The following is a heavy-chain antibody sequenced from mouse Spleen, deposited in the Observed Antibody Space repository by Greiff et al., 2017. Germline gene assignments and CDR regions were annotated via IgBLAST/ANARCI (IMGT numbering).Heavy chain of an antibody. V-gene: IGHV5-17*01. CDR3: ARGRTTMVTFYAMDY. CDR1: GFTFSDYG. D-gene: IGHD2-1*01. J-gene: IGHJ4*01. Sequence: EVKVVESGGGLVKPGGSLKLSCAASGFTFSDYGMHWVRQAPEKGLEWVAYISSGSSTIYYADTVKGRFTISRDNAKNTLFLQMTSLRSEDTAMYYCARGRTTMVTFYAMDYWGQGTSVTVSS. CDR2: ISSGSSTI.